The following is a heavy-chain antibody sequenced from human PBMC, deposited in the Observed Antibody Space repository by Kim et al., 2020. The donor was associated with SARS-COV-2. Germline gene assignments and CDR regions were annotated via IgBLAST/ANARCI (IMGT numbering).Heavy chain of an antibody. CDR3: ARENYGDYAFDI. Sequence: IYYSDSMRGRFTTSRASADNSLYLQMPSLRAEDTAMYYCARENYGDYAFDIWGQGTMVTVSS. V-gene: IGHV3-11*01. CDR2: I. J-gene: IGHJ3*02. D-gene: IGHD4-17*01.